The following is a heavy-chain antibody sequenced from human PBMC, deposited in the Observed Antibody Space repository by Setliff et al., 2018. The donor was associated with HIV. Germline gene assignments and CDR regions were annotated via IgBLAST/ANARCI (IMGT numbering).Heavy chain of an antibody. V-gene: IGHV4-34*10. J-gene: IGHJ6*03. Sequence: SETLSLTCAVYGGSFRGYYWNWIRQSPDKGLEWIGEIDHSGSTNYNPSLRSRVIMSADTPKSQFSLNLTSLTAGDTAVYYCARRAYCGGDCYHYHYYMDVWGKGTTVTVSS. CDR2: IDHSGST. CDR3: ARRAYCGGDCYHYHYYMDV. D-gene: IGHD2-21*02. CDR1: GGSFRGYY.